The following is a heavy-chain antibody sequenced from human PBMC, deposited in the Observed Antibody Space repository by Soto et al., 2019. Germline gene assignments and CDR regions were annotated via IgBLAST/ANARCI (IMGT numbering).Heavy chain of an antibody. V-gene: IGHV4-34*01. CDR2: INHSGST. CDR1: GGSFSGYY. D-gene: IGHD3-3*01. CDR3: ARVKYDFWSGYFYGLNY. J-gene: IGHJ4*02. Sequence: SETLSLTCAVYGGSFSGYYWSWIRQPPGKGLEWIGEINHSGSTNYNPSLKSRVTISVDTSKNQFSLKLSSVTAADTAVYYCARVKYDFWSGYFYGLNYGGQGTLVTVSS.